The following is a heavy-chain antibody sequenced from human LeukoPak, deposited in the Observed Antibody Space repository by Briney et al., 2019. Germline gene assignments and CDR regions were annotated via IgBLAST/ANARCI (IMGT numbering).Heavy chain of an antibody. J-gene: IGHJ4*02. Sequence: SETLSLTCAVYGGSLSYYYWSWIRQPPEKGQEWIGEINRSGSTNYNPSLKSRVSISVDTSKNQFSLKLSSVTAADTAVYYCARGGFYCGDDCYVDYWGQGTLVTVSS. CDR2: INRSGST. V-gene: IGHV4-34*01. CDR3: ARGGFYCGDDCYVDY. CDR1: GGSLSYYY. D-gene: IGHD2-21*02.